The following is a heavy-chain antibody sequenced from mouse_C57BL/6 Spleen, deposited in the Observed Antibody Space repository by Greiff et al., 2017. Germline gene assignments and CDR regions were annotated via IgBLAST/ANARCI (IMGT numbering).Heavy chain of an antibody. J-gene: IGHJ4*01. D-gene: IGHD1-1*01. Sequence: QVQLQQSGAELMKPGASVKLSCKATGYTFTGYWIDWVKQRPGHGLEWIGEILPGGGSTNYNEKFKGKATFTADTSYNTAYMQLSSQTTEDSAIYYCAREEALLLQYNCAMDHWGQGTSVTVSS. CDR3: AREEALLLQYNCAMDH. V-gene: IGHV1-9*01. CDR2: ILPGGGST. CDR1: GYTFTGYW.